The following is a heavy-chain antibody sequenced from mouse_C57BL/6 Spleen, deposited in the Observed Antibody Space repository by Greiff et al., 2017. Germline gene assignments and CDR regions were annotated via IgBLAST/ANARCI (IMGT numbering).Heavy chain of an antibody. CDR1: YFAFMASA. CDR3: AGSPGTNGYLDY. CDR2: FTMYSEAT. D-gene: IGHD4-1*01. V-gene: IGHV1-49*01. Sequence: LQQSGAELVRPGSSVKLSCKDSYFAFMASAMHWVKQRPGHGLEWIGSFTMYSEATEYSENFKGKATLTANTSLSTAYMELSGLTSEGSGVYYCAGSPGTNGYLDYWGQGTTVTVSS. J-gene: IGHJ2*01.